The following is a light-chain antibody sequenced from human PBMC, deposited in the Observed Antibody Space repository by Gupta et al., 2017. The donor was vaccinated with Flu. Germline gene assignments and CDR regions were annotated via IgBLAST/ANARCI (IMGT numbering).Light chain of an antibody. CDR2: ATD. V-gene: IGLV1-44*01. J-gene: IGLJ3*02. Sequence: QSLLTQPPSASGTPGQPVTMSCSGGRSGIGANTVNWYQQLPGTAPRPLIYATDQRPSGVPDRFSGSKSGSAASRAISGLRSDDEAYYYCSVWDDSLNNRVCGGGTRLTVL. CDR1: RSGIGANT. CDR3: SVWDDSLNNRV.